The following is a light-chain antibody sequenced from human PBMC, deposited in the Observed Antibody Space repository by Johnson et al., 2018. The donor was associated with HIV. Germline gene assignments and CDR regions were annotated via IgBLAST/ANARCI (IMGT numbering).Light chain of an antibody. CDR3: GTWDDSLSALYV. Sequence: QSVLTQPPSVSAVPGQKVTISCSGSSSNIGDNYVSWYQQLPETAPKLLIYESNKRPSGIPDRFSGSKSGTSATLGITGLPTGDEADYYCGTWDDSLSALYVFGTGTKVTVL. V-gene: IGLV1-51*02. J-gene: IGLJ1*01. CDR2: ESN. CDR1: SSNIGDNY.